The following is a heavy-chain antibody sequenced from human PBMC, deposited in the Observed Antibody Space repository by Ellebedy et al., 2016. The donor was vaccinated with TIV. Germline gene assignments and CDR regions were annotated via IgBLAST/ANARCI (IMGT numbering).Heavy chain of an antibody. J-gene: IGHJ4*02. Sequence: GESLKISXAASGFTFSDYYMSWIRQAPGKGLEWVSYISSSGSTIYYADSVKGRFTISRDNAKNSLYLQMNSLRAEDTAVYYCARDRDYYGGNSFDYWGQGTLVTVSS. CDR1: GFTFSDYY. D-gene: IGHD4-23*01. CDR2: ISSSGSTI. V-gene: IGHV3-11*01. CDR3: ARDRDYYGGNSFDY.